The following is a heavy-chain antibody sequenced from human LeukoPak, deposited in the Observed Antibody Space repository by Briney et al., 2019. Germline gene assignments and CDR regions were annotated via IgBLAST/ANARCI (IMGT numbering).Heavy chain of an antibody. J-gene: IGHJ4*02. CDR1: GGSISSSSYY. CDR3: ARAPWGYYDSSGYYACHFDY. CDR2: IYYSGST. D-gene: IGHD3-22*01. Sequence: PSETLSLTCTVSGGSISSSSYYWGWIRQPPGKGLEWIGSIYYSGSTYYNPSLKSRVTISVDTSKNQFSLKLSSVTAADTAVYYCARAPWGYYDSSGYYACHFDYWGQGTLVTVSS. V-gene: IGHV4-39*07.